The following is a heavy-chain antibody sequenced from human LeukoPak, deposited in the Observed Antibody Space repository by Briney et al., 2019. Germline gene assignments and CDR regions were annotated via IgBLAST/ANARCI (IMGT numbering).Heavy chain of an antibody. CDR1: GYTFTSYY. Sequence: GASVKVSCKASGYTFTSYYMHWVRQAPGQGLEWMGIINPSGGSTSYAQKFQGRVTMTRDMSTSTVYMELSSLRSDDTAVYYCARDREITMVRGSKDAFDIWGQGTMVTVSS. CDR3: ARDREITMVRGSKDAFDI. V-gene: IGHV1-46*01. J-gene: IGHJ3*02. CDR2: INPSGGST. D-gene: IGHD3-10*01.